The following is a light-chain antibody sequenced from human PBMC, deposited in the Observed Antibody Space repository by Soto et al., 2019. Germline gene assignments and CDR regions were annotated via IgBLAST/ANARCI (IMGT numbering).Light chain of an antibody. Sequence: QSVLTQRASVSGSLGQSITISCTGTSIDVGGYNYVSWYQQHPGQAPKLLIYDVSHRPSGISYRFSGSKSGNTASLTISGLQAEDEADYYCSSYTGSAALVIFGGGTKLTVL. CDR1: SIDVGGYNY. J-gene: IGLJ2*01. CDR2: DVS. CDR3: SSYTGSAALVI. V-gene: IGLV2-14*03.